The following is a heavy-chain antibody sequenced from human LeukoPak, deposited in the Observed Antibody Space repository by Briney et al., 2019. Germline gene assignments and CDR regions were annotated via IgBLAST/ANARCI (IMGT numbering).Heavy chain of an antibody. CDR3: ARSYYGSGNPPFDY. D-gene: IGHD3-10*01. CDR1: GYTFTSYD. J-gene: IGHJ4*02. Sequence: ASVKVSCKASGYTFTSYDINWVRQATGQGLEWMGWMNPNSGNTGYAQKFQGRVTITRNTSISTAYMELSSLRSEDTAVYYCARSYYGSGNPPFDYWGQGTLVTVSS. V-gene: IGHV1-8*03. CDR2: MNPNSGNT.